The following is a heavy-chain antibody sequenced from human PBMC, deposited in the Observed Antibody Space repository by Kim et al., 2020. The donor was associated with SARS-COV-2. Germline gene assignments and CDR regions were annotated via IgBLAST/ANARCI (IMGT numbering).Heavy chain of an antibody. J-gene: IGHJ4*02. CDR1: GFTFSSYD. CDR2: ISSTGGRT. Sequence: GGSLRLSCAASGFTFSSYDMSWVRQAPGQGLEWVSAISSTGGRTYHADSVRGRFTISRDNSENTMYLQMNSLRAEDTAVYYCTKGLIIGSAYDYWGQGTLVTVSS. CDR3: TKGLIIGSAYDY. V-gene: IGHV3-23*01. D-gene: IGHD2-15*01.